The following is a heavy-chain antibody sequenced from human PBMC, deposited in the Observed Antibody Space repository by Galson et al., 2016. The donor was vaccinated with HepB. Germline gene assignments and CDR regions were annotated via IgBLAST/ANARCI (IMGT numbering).Heavy chain of an antibody. CDR1: GFSLSTRGMR. J-gene: IGHJ2*01. CDR2: IDWDDDK. Sequence: PALVKPTQTLTLTCHFSGFSLSTRGMRVSWIRQPPGKALEWLARIDWDDDKFYSTSLKTRLTNSKGTSENQVVLTMTNMDPVDTVTYYCARTPNCDGACQSGYFDVWGRGTLVTVSS. V-gene: IGHV2-70*04. CDR3: ARTPNCDGACQSGYFDV. D-gene: IGHD2-21*02.